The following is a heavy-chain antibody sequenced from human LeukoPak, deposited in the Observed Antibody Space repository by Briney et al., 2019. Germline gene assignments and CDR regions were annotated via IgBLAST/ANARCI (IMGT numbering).Heavy chain of an antibody. CDR3: ARDNYYSIDY. D-gene: IGHD1-26*01. Sequence: GGSLRLSCGASGFTFSRTWMHWVRQAPGKGLVCVSRINSDGTSTVYADSVKGRFTISRDNAKNTVYLQMSGLGVDDTAVYYCARDNYYSIDYWGQGTLVTVSS. CDR1: GFTFSRTW. J-gene: IGHJ4*02. V-gene: IGHV3-74*01. CDR2: INSDGTST.